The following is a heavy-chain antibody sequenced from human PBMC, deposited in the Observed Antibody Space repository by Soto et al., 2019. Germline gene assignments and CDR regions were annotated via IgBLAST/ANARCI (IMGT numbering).Heavy chain of an antibody. CDR2: IYYSGST. CDR1: GGSISSYY. V-gene: IGHV4-59*08. D-gene: IGHD2-21*01. Sequence: SETLSLTWTVSGGSISSYYWSWIRQPPGKGLEWIGYIYYSGSTNYNPSLKSRVTISVDTSKNQFSLKLSSVTAADTAVYYCARGGEPIDYWGQGTLVTVSS. CDR3: ARGGEPIDY. J-gene: IGHJ4*02.